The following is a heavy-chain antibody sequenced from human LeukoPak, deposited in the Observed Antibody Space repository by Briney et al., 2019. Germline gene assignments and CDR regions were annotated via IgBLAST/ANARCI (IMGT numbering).Heavy chain of an antibody. V-gene: IGHV4-34*01. CDR3: ARTLRRYYFDY. Sequence: SETLSLTCAVYGGSFSGYYWSWIRQPPGKGLEWIGEINHSGSTNYNPSLKSRVTISVDTSKNQFSLTLSSVTAADTAVYYCARTLRRYYFDYWGQGTLVTVSS. CDR1: GGSFSGYY. CDR2: INHSGST. J-gene: IGHJ4*02.